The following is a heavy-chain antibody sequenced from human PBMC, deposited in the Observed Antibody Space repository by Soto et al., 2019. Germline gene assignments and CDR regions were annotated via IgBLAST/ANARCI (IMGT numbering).Heavy chain of an antibody. V-gene: IGHV3-23*01. D-gene: IGHD6-25*01. Sequence: GGSLRLSCAVSGFTFNTYAMSWVRQAPGKGLEWVSSIDKSGVITFYGYSVKGRFTSSRDNSKNTLYLQMNSLRAEDTAVYLCARIGAASNSDYWGQGTLVTVSS. CDR1: GFTFNTYA. CDR2: IDKSGVIT. J-gene: IGHJ4*02. CDR3: ARIGAASNSDY.